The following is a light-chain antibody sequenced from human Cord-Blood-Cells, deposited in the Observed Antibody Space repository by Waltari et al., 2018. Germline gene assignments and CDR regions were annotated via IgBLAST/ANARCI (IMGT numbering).Light chain of an antibody. J-gene: IGKJ2*03. CDR1: QSVGSSY. CDR3: QQNLSSPYS. V-gene: IGKV3-20*01. Sequence: ETELTQSPGTMSLSPGERATLSCRASQSVGSSYVAWYRQKPGQGPRLLIYGASSRTTGIPDRFSGSGYGTDFILTITRLGPEDLAVYYCQQNLSSPYSSGQGTKLEI. CDR2: GAS.